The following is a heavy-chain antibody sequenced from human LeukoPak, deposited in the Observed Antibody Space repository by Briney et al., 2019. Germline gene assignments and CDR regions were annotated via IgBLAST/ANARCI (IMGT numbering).Heavy chain of an antibody. D-gene: IGHD3-10*01. J-gene: IGHJ4*02. CDR2: IIPIFGTA. V-gene: IGHV1-69*13. Sequence: ASVKVSCKASGGTFSSYAISWVRQAPGQGLEWMGGIIPIFGTANYAQKFQGRVTITADESTGTAYMELSSLRSEDTAVYYCARDDGGGAMVRGVIITGFDYWGQGTLVTVSS. CDR3: ARDDGGGAMVRGVIITGFDY. CDR1: GGTFSSYA.